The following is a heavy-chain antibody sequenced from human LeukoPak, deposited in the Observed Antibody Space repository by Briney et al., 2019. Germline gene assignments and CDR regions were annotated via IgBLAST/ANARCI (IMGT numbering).Heavy chain of an antibody. D-gene: IGHD3-10*01. V-gene: IGHV4-30-2*01. CDR2: IYHSGST. CDR1: GGSTSSGGYS. Sequence: SSETLSLTCAVSGGSTSSGGYSWSWIRQPPGKGLEWIGYIYHSGSTYYNPSLKSRVTISVDRSKNQFSLKLSSVTAADTAVYYCARDITRGYFDLWGRGTLVTVSS. J-gene: IGHJ2*01. CDR3: ARDITRGYFDL.